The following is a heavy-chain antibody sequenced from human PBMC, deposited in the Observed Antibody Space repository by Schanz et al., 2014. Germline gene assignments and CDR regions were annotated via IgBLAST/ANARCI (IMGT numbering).Heavy chain of an antibody. D-gene: IGHD4-17*01. Sequence: QVHLVQSGSELKKPGASVKVSCKASGYFFSSYGISWVRQAPGQGLEWMGWISPYNGNTKYAEKLEDRVTMTTDISTSTAYMQLRSLTSDDTAVYYCARVVRSDYLSELDYWGQGTLVTVSS. CDR1: GYFFSSYG. J-gene: IGHJ4*02. CDR3: ARVVRSDYLSELDY. V-gene: IGHV1-18*01. CDR2: ISPYNGNT.